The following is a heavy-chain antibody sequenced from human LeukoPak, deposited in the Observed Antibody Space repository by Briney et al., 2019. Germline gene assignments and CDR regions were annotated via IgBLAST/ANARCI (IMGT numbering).Heavy chain of an antibody. J-gene: IGHJ4*02. V-gene: IGHV4-31*03. CDR2: IYYSGST. CDR1: GGSISSGGYY. D-gene: IGHD4-17*01. Sequence: SQTLPLTCTVSGGSISSGGYYWSWIRQHPGKGLEWIGYIYYSGSTYYNPSLKSRVTISVDTSKNQFSLKLSSVTAADTAVYYCAREAAVEGDYPGPFDYWGQGTLVTVSS. CDR3: AREAAVEGDYPGPFDY.